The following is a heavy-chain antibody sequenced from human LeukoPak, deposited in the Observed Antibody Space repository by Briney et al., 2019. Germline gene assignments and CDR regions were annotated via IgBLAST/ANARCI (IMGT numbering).Heavy chain of an antibody. V-gene: IGHV1-69*04. CDR2: IIPILGIA. J-gene: IGHJ3*02. Sequence: GASVKVSCKVSGGTFSSYAISWVRQAPGQGLEWMGRIIPILGIANYAQKFQGRVTITADKSTSTAYMELSSLRSEDTAVYYCATISGSYYPRDAFDIWGQGTMVTVSS. D-gene: IGHD3-10*01. CDR3: ATISGSYYPRDAFDI. CDR1: GGTFSSYA.